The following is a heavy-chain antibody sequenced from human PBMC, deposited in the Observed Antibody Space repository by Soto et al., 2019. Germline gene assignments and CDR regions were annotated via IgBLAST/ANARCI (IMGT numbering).Heavy chain of an antibody. CDR1: VFTSSG. CDR3: AREGILGLFDAYDL. V-gene: IGHV1-18*04. D-gene: IGHD3-3*01. CDR2: ISTHNGNT. J-gene: IGHJ3*01. Sequence: ASEKVSCKASVFTSSGISWVRQAPGQRLEWMGWISTHNGNTIYAQKFQGRVITTMDTSTTTVYMELRSLRPDVTAVYLCAREGILGLFDAYDLWGQGTMVTVSS.